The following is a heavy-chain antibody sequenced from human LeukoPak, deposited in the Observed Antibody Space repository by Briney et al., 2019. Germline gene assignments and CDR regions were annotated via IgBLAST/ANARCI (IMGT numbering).Heavy chain of an antibody. V-gene: IGHV3-21*01. CDR3: ARIGSVGATPSIGAFDI. J-gene: IGHJ3*02. CDR2: ISSDSNYI. Sequence: GSLRLSCAGSGFTFSSYSMNWVRQAPGKGLEWVSSISSDSNYIYYVDSVKGRFTFSRDNAKNSLYLQMNSLRAEDTAVYYCARIGSVGATPSIGAFDIWGQGTMVTVSS. CDR1: GFTFSSYS. D-gene: IGHD1-26*01.